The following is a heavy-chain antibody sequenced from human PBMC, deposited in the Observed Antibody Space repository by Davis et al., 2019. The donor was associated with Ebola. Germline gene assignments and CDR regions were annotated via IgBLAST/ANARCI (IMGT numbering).Heavy chain of an antibody. CDR2: IYPGDSDT. D-gene: IGHD5-24*01. J-gene: IGHJ4*02. CDR1: GYSFTSYW. V-gene: IGHV5-51*01. CDR3: ARGTTGYNPGGYFDS. Sequence: PAGSLRLSCKASGYSFTSYWIGCVRQMPGKGLEWMGIIYPGDSDTRYSPSFQGQVTISADKSISTAYLQWRSLKASDTAIYYCARGTTGYNPGGYFDSWGQGTLVTVSS.